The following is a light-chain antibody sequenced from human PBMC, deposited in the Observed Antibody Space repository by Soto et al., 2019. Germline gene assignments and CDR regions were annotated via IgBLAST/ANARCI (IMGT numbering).Light chain of an antibody. V-gene: IGLV2-14*01. Sequence: QSALTQPASVSGSPGQSITISCTGTSSDVGGYNYVSWYQQHPGKAPKLMIYDVSNRPSGVSSRFSGSKSDNTASLTISGLQAEDEADYYCSSYTSSSTLMVFGGGTKLTVL. CDR3: SSYTSSSTLMV. CDR2: DVS. J-gene: IGLJ2*01. CDR1: SSDVGGYNY.